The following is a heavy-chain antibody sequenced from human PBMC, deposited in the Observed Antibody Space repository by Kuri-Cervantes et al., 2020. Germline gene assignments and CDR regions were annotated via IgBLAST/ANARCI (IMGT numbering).Heavy chain of an antibody. CDR1: GFTVSSNY. Sequence: LSLTCAASGFTVSSNYMSWVRQAPGKGLGWVSVIYSGGSTYYADSVKGRFTISRDNSKNTLYLQMNSLRAEDTAVYYCARDFPEWLEGYYYYGMDVWGQGTTVTVSS. CDR2: IYSGGST. V-gene: IGHV3-66*01. J-gene: IGHJ6*02. D-gene: IGHD3-3*01. CDR3: ARDFPEWLEGYYYYGMDV.